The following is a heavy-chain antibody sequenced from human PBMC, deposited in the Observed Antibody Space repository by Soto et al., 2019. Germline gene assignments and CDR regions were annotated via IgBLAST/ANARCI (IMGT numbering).Heavy chain of an antibody. D-gene: IGHD6-13*01. CDR3: ARDHLYSSSWYDD. CDR2: FDPEDGDT. CDR1: GYTLTELS. V-gene: IGHV1-24*01. Sequence: ASVKVSCKVSGYTLTELSMHWVRQAPGKGLEWMGGFDPEDGDTIYAQKLQGRVTMTTDTSTGTAYMELRSLRSDDTAVYYCARDHLYSSSWYDDWGQGTLVTVSS. J-gene: IGHJ5*02.